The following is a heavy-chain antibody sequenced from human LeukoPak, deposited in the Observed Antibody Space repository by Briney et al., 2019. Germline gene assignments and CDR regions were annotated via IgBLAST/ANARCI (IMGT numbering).Heavy chain of an antibody. V-gene: IGHV5-51*01. Sequence: GESLKISCKGSGYSFTSYWIGWVRQMPGKGLEWMGIIYPGNSDTTYSPSFQGQVTISADKSISTAYLQWSSLKASDTAMYYCARRDGYCSSTSCYADYYYGMDVWGQGTTVTVSS. J-gene: IGHJ6*02. CDR3: ARRDGYCSSTSCYADYYYGMDV. CDR2: IYPGNSDT. CDR1: GYSFTSYW. D-gene: IGHD2-2*01.